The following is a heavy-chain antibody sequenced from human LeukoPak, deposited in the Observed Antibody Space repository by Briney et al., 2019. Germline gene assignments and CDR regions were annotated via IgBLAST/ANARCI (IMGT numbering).Heavy chain of an antibody. V-gene: IGHV3-23*01. CDR1: GFTFSTYA. D-gene: IGHD7-27*01. CDR2: ISGSGGST. J-gene: IGHJ4*02. CDR3: AKDRRNWGSRVDY. Sequence: QPGGSLRLSCAASGFTFSTYAMSWVRQAPGKGLEWVSAISGSGGSTYYADSVKGRFTISRDNSKNTLYLQINSLRAEDTVIYYCAKDRRNWGSRVDYWGQGTLVTVSS.